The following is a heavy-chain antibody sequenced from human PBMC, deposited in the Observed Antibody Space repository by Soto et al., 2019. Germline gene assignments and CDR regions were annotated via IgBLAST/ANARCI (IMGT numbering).Heavy chain of an antibody. CDR1: GFTFSSYW. CDR2: IKQDGSEK. Sequence: EVQLVESGGGLVQPGGSLRLSCEGTGFTFSSYWMNWVRQAPGKGLEWMANIKQDGSEKYFVDSLRGRFTISRDNAKNSLCLQMNRSRVEDTAVYYCARVYSNSSGRALDVWGQGTTVTVSS. J-gene: IGHJ6*02. D-gene: IGHD6-6*01. CDR3: ARVYSNSSGRALDV. V-gene: IGHV3-7*04.